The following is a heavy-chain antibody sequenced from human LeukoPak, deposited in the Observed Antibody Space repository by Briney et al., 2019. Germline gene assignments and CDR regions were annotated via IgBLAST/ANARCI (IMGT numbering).Heavy chain of an antibody. D-gene: IGHD1-26*01. Sequence: ASVTVSCTASGYTFTIYGINWVRQAPGQGLEWMGWISGYNGDTDYAQKLQGRVTMTTDTSTSTAYMELRSLRSDDTAVYYCARRVGATGYYYYGMDVWGQGTTVTVSS. J-gene: IGHJ6*02. CDR2: ISGYNGDT. V-gene: IGHV1-18*01. CDR3: ARRVGATGYYYYGMDV. CDR1: GYTFTIYG.